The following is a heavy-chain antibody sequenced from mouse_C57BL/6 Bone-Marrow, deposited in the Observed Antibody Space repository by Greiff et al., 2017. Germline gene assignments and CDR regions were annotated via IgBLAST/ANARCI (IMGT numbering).Heavy chain of an antibody. D-gene: IGHD2-4*01. CDR1: GYSFTDYN. Sequence: VQLKESGPELVKPGASVKISCKASGYSFTDYNMNWVKQSNGKSLEWIGVINPNYGTTSYNQKFKGKATLTVDKSSSTAYIQLNSLTSEDSAVYYCARGYDYDYAMDYWGQGTSVTVSS. V-gene: IGHV1-39*01. CDR3: ARGYDYDYAMDY. J-gene: IGHJ4*01. CDR2: INPNYGTT.